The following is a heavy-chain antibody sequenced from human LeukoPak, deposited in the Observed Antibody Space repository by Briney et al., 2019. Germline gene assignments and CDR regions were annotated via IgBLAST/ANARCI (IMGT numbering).Heavy chain of an antibody. CDR2: IIPIFGTA. D-gene: IGHD1-26*01. Sequence: SVKVSCKASGGTFSSYAISWVRQAPGQGLEWMGGIIPIFGTANYAQKFQGRVTITADESTSTAYMELSSLRSEDTAVYYCARPGGSYVSGYFQHWGQGTLVTVSS. J-gene: IGHJ1*01. V-gene: IGHV1-69*13. CDR3: ARPGGSYVSGYFQH. CDR1: GGTFSSYA.